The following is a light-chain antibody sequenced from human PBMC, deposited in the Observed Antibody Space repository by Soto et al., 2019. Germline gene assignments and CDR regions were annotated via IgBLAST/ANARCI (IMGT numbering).Light chain of an antibody. Sequence: DIQMTQYTSTLSASVGDRVTITCRASQTINRWLAWHQQKPGKAPKLLIYEASSLESGVPSRFGGSGSGTEFTLIISSLQPDDFATYYCQQYNSYPWTFGQGTKVDIK. CDR1: QTINRW. CDR2: EAS. CDR3: QQYNSYPWT. V-gene: IGKV1-5*03. J-gene: IGKJ1*01.